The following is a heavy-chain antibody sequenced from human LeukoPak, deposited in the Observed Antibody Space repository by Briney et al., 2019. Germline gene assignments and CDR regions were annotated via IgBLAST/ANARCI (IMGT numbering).Heavy chain of an antibody. Sequence: SETLSLTCTVSGGSISSGGSYWSWIRQHPGKGLEWIGYIYYSGSTYYNPSLKTRVTIPVDTYKTQCFLQLTSVTAADTAVFYCARDPRGISWFDPWGQRTLVTVSS. CDR2: IYYSGST. V-gene: IGHV4-31*03. J-gene: IGHJ5*02. CDR3: ARDPRGISWFDP. CDR1: GGSISSGGSY. D-gene: IGHD1-14*01.